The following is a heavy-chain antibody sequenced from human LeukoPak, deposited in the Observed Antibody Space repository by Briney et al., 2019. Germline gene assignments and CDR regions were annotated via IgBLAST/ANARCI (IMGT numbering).Heavy chain of an antibody. V-gene: IGHV3-21*01. CDR3: ARGSVWFGELSGDWFDP. J-gene: IGHJ5*02. CDR1: GFTFSSYS. D-gene: IGHD3-10*01. Sequence: GGSLRLSCAASGFTFSSYSMNWVRQAPGKGLEWVSSISSSSSYIYHADSVKGRFTISRDNAKNSLYLQMNSLRAEDTAVYYCARGSVWFGELSGDWFDPWGQGTLVTVSS. CDR2: ISSSSSYI.